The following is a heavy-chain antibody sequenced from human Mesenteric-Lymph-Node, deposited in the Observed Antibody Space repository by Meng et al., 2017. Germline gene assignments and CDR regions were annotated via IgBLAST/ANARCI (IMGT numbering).Heavy chain of an antibody. CDR2: IKQDGSEK. CDR3: ARDGGVEYDILTGYYGD. CDR1: GFTFSSYA. V-gene: IGHV3-7*01. Sequence: GESLKISCAASGFTFSSYAMSWVRQAPGKGLEWVANIKQDGSEKYYVDSVKGRFTISRDNAKNSLYLQMNSLRAEDTAVYYCARDGGVEYDILTGYYGDWGQGTLVTVSS. D-gene: IGHD3-9*01. J-gene: IGHJ4*02.